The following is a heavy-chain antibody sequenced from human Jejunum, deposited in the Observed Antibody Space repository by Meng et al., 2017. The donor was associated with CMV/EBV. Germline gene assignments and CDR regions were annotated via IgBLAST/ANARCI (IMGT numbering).Heavy chain of an antibody. D-gene: IGHD3-3*02. CDR2: IVPLLSTV. V-gene: IGHV1-69*05. J-gene: IGHJ4*02. CDR3: ARAHDSISNPYFDF. Sequence: ASGGTFSSYAIGWVRQAPGHGLEWLGEIVPLLSTVNYAQKFQGRITITTDESTSTGYMELSSLRSEDTAVYYCARAHDSISNPYFDFWGQGTLVTVSS. CDR1: GGTFSSYA.